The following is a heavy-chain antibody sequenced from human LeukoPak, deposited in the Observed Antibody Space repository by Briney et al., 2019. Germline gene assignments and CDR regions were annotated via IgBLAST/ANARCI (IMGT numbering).Heavy chain of an antibody. J-gene: IGHJ5*02. D-gene: IGHD3-22*01. Sequence: SETLSLTCAVYGGSFSGYYWSWIRQPPGKGLEWIGEINHSGSTNYNPSLKSRVTISVDTSKNQFSLKLSSVTAADTAVYYCARDTPYYDSSGYYYWFDPWGQGTLVTVSS. CDR1: GGSFSGYY. CDR2: INHSGST. CDR3: ARDTPYYDSSGYYYWFDP. V-gene: IGHV4-34*09.